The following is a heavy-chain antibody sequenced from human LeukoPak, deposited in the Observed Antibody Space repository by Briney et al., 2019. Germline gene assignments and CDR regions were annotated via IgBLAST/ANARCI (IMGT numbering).Heavy chain of an antibody. Sequence: GASLRLSCAASGFTFSSYAMSWVRQAPGKGLEWVSAISGSGGSTYYADSVKGRFTISRDNSKNTLYLQMNSLRAEDTAVYYCAKALMYYDSSGHLGYWGQGTLVTVSS. CDR3: AKALMYYDSSGHLGY. CDR2: ISGSGGST. J-gene: IGHJ4*02. V-gene: IGHV3-23*01. D-gene: IGHD3-22*01. CDR1: GFTFSSYA.